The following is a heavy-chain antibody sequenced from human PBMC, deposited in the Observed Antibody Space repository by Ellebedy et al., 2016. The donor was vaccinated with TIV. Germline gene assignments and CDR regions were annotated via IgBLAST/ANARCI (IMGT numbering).Heavy chain of an antibody. J-gene: IGHJ3*02. V-gene: IGHV1-18*04. D-gene: IGHD2/OR15-2a*01. Sequence: ASVKVSCKASGYSFTGYYMYWVRQAPGQGLEWMGWISGHKPDTNRAQKFQGRVTMTTDTSTSTAYMELRSLRSDDTAVYYCARDFYETDHWFDTFDIWGQGTMVAVSS. CDR1: GYSFTGYY. CDR3: ARDFYETDHWFDTFDI. CDR2: ISGHKPDT.